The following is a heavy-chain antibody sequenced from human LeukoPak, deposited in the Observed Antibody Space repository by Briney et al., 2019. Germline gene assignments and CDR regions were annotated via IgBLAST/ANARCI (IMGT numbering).Heavy chain of an antibody. CDR3: AKVSSGYYLYYFDY. J-gene: IGHJ4*02. D-gene: IGHD3-22*01. CDR2: ISYDGSNK. Sequence: GRSLRLSCAASGFTFSSYGMHWVRQAPGKGLEWVAVISYDGSNKYYADSVKGRFTISRDNSKNTLYLQMNSLRAEDTAVYYCAKVSSGYYLYYFDYWGQGTLVTVSS. CDR1: GFTFSSYG. V-gene: IGHV3-30*18.